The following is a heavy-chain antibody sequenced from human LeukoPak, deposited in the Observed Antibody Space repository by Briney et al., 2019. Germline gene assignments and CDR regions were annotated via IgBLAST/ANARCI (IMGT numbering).Heavy chain of an antibody. CDR1: GFTFTRYD. V-gene: IGHV3-23*01. Sequence: GGSLRLSCAASGFTFTRYDISWVRQAPGKGLEWVSVITGSGGSTHYADSVKGRFTVSRDISKNTVYLQMNNMRAEDTAGYYCAKELATCCYFDYWGQGTLVTVSS. J-gene: IGHJ4*02. D-gene: IGHD2-2*01. CDR2: ITGSGGST. CDR3: AKELATCCYFDY.